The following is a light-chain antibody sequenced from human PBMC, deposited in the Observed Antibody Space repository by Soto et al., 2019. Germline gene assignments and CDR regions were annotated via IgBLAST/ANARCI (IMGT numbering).Light chain of an antibody. V-gene: IGKV3-15*01. Sequence: EIVMMQSPATLSVSPGGRATLSCRASQNVRSNLAWYQQTPCQPPRLLIYGASTRPPGIPARFSGSGSGTEFTLTIDSLQSEDFVVYYCQQYNVWATWTFCQGAKLEF. CDR1: QNVRSN. CDR3: QQYNVWATWT. J-gene: IGKJ1*01. CDR2: GAS.